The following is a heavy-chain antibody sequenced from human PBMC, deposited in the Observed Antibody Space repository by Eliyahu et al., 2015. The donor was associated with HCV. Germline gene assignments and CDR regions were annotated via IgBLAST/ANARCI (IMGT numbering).Heavy chain of an antibody. CDR1: GYTFXGQY. J-gene: IGHJ4*02. D-gene: IGHD4/OR15-4a*01. CDR2: INPNSGAT. V-gene: IGHV1-2*02. CDR3: ARPKSDSYDYGYIFDY. Sequence: QVHLVQSGAEVRKPGASVKVSCKASGYTFXGQYIHWVRQAPGQGPGGMGWINPNSGATNYAPKFQGRVTMTRDTSISTAYMEVSRLRSDDTAVYYCARPKSDSYDYGYIFDYWGQGTLVTVSS.